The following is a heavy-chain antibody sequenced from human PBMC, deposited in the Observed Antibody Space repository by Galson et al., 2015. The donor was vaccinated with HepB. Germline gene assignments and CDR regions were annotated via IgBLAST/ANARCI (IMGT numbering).Heavy chain of an antibody. CDR3: ANAEYNWFDP. D-gene: IGHD2-2*01. J-gene: IGHJ5*02. Sequence: SVKVSCKASGGTFSSYAISWVRQAPGQGLEWMGGIIPIFGTANYAQKFQGRVTITADESTSTAYMELGSLRSEDTAVYYCANAEYNWFDPWGQGTLVTVSS. V-gene: IGHV1-69*13. CDR2: IIPIFGTA. CDR1: GGTFSSYA.